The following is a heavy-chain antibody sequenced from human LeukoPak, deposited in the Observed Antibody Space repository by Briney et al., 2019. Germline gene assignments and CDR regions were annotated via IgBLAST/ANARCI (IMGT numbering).Heavy chain of an antibody. Sequence: GGSLSLSCAASGFSFSDFGMNWVRQAPGKGLEWVAFIRYDGSNKYYADSVKGRFTISRDDSKNTLYLQMNSLRAEDTAVYYCATDVHPGNNWFDPWGQGTLVTVSS. CDR2: IRYDGSNK. J-gene: IGHJ5*02. CDR1: GFSFSDFG. CDR3: ATDVHPGNNWFDP. V-gene: IGHV3-30*02. D-gene: IGHD1-1*01.